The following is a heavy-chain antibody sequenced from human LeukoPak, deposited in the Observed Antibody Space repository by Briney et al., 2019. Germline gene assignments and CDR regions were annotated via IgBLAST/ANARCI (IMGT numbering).Heavy chain of an antibody. D-gene: IGHD3-3*01. CDR3: ARADSFWSGRNWFDP. J-gene: IGHJ5*02. CDR1: GYTFTSYG. V-gene: IGHV1-18*01. Sequence: GASVKVSCKASGYTFTSYGISWVRQAPGQGLEWMGWISAYNGNTNYAQKLQGRVTMTTDTSTSTAYMELRSLRSDDTAVYYCARADSFWSGRNWFDPWGQGTLVTVSS. CDR2: ISAYNGNT.